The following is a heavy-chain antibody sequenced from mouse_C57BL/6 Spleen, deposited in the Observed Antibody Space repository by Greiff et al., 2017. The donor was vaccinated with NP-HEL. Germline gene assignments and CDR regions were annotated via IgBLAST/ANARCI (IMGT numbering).Heavy chain of an antibody. CDR3: ARHEKGVYGNYWYFDV. D-gene: IGHD2-1*01. Sequence: VQLQQSGAELVKPGASVKLSCKASGYTFTEYTIHWVKQRSGQGLEWIGWFYPGSGSIKYNEKFKDKATLTADISSSTVYMELSRLTSEDSAVYFCARHEKGVYGNYWYFDVWGTGTTVTVSS. CDR2: FYPGSGSI. V-gene: IGHV1-62-2*01. CDR1: GYTFTEYT. J-gene: IGHJ1*03.